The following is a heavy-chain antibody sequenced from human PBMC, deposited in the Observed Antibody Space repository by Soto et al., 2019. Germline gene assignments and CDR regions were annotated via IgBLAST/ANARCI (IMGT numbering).Heavy chain of an antibody. CDR2: ISSSSSYI. CDR1: GFTFSSYS. CDR3: ARDLYSSSARYFDY. D-gene: IGHD6-6*01. Sequence: GSLRLSCAASGFTFSSYSMNWVRQAPGKGLEWVSSISSSSSYIYYADSVKGRLTISRDNAKNSLYLQMNSLRAEDTAVYYCARDLYSSSARYFDYWGQETLVTVSS. V-gene: IGHV3-21*01. J-gene: IGHJ4*02.